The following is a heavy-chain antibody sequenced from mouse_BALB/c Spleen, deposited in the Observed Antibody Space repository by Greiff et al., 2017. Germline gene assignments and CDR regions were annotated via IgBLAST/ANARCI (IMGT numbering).Heavy chain of an antibody. Sequence: QVQLQQSGAELVKPGASLTLSCTASGYTFTSNCMNWVRQRPEQGLEWIGAIDPSDSYTNYNQKFKGKATLTVETSSSTAYMQLSSLTSADSAVYDCARGDGNAMDYWGQGTTLTVSS. D-gene: IGHD2-1*01. CDR1: GYTFTSNC. CDR2: IDPSDSYT. J-gene: IGHJ2*01. V-gene: IGHV1-69*02. CDR3: ARGDGNAMDY.